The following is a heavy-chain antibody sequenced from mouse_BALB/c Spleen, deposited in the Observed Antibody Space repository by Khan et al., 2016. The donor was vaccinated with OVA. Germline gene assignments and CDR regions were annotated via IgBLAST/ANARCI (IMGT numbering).Heavy chain of an antibody. CDR2: ILPGSGST. Sequence: QVQLKQSGSELMKPGASVKISCKASGYKFSNYWIEWIKQRPGHGLEWIGEILPGSGSTKYNGKFKGKATFTADTSSNTAYMQLSSLTSEDSAVYYCARSYYDDCAQGTLVTVSA. CDR3: ARSYYDD. D-gene: IGHD2-4*01. V-gene: IGHV1-9*01. CDR1: GYKFSNYW. J-gene: IGHJ3*01.